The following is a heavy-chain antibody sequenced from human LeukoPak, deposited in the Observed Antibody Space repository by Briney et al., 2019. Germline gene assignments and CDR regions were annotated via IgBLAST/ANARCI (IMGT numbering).Heavy chain of an antibody. CDR2: ISGSGGST. CDR3: AKKIAVAGSGAWFDP. J-gene: IGHJ5*02. CDR1: GFTFSSYA. V-gene: IGHV3-23*01. D-gene: IGHD6-19*01. Sequence: GGSLRLSCAASGFTFSSYAMSWVRQAPGKGLEWVSAISGSGGSTYYADSVKGRFTISRDNSKNTLYLQMNSLRAEDTAVYYCAKKIAVAGSGAWFDPWGQGPWSPSPQ.